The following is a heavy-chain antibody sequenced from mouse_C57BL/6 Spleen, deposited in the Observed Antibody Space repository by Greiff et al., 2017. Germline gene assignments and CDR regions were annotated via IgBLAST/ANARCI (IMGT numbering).Heavy chain of an antibody. CDR2: IHPNSGST. D-gene: IGHD6-2*01. J-gene: IGHJ2*01. CDR3: ARTVSTRYFDD. Sequence: QVQLKQSGAELVKPGASVKLSCKASGYTFTSYWMHWVKQRPGQGLEWIGMIHPNSGSTNYNEKFKSKATLTVDKSSSTAYMQLSSLTSEDSAVYYCARTVSTRYFDDWGQGTTLTVST. V-gene: IGHV1-64*01. CDR1: GYTFTSYW.